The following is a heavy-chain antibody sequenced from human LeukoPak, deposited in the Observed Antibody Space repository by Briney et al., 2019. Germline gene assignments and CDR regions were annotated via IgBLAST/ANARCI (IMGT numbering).Heavy chain of an antibody. Sequence: SETLSLTCTVFGGSISGSSYYWGWIRQPPGKGLEWIGSIYYSGSTYYNPSLKSRVTISVDTSKNQFSLKLNSVTAADTAVYYCARGVPQYYYDSSGYYYFDYWGQGTLVTVSS. CDR1: GGSISGSSYY. V-gene: IGHV4-39*02. D-gene: IGHD3-22*01. CDR3: ARGVPQYYYDSSGYYYFDY. J-gene: IGHJ4*02. CDR2: IYYSGST.